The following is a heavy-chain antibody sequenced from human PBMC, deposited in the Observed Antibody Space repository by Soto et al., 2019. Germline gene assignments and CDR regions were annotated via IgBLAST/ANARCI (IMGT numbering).Heavy chain of an antibody. CDR2: VYSGGLT. CDR1: GFTVRSSY. Sequence: EVQLVETGGDLIQPGGSLRLSCAASGFTVRSSYMNWVRQAPGKGLEWVSVVYSGGLTYYADSVRGRFTISRDNSKNILYLKGNGRRAEGRAVYYWGGGGGGGDTYSEAMDVWGQGTTVTVSS. CDR3: GGGGGGGDTYSEAMDV. D-gene: IGHD5-18*01. V-gene: IGHV3-53*02. J-gene: IGHJ6*02.